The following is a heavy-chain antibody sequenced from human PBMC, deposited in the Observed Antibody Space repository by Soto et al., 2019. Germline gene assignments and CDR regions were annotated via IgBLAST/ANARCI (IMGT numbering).Heavy chain of an antibody. Sequence: ASVKVSCKASGYTFTSYAMQWVRQATGQRLEWMGWINPSSANTGYAQKFQGRVTMTRNTSASTAYMELSSLRSEDTAMYYCASFMLWSRGYYYGMDVWGQGTTVTAP. CDR3: ASFMLWSRGYYYGMDV. D-gene: IGHD2-8*01. CDR2: INPSSANT. J-gene: IGHJ6*02. CDR1: GYTFTSYA. V-gene: IGHV1-8*02.